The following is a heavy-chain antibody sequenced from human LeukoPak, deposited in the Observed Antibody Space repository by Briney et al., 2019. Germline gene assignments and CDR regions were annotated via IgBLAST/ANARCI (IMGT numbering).Heavy chain of an antibody. V-gene: IGHV3-11*05. D-gene: IGHD2-21*02. J-gene: IGHJ4*02. CDR3: ARVTGSDWSFDY. CDR2: ISSSSSYR. CDR1: GFSFSDYY. Sequence: GGSLRLSCAASGFSFSDYYMSWIRQAPGQGLEWVSHISSSSSYRNHADSVKGRFTISRDNAKNSLYLQMNTLRAEDTAVYYCARVTGSDWSFDYWGQGTLVTVSS.